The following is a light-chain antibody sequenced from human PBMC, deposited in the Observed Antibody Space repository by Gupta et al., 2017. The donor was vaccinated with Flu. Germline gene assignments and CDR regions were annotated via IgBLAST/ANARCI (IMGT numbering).Light chain of an antibody. J-gene: IGLJ1*01. CDR2: AGS. V-gene: IGLV2-23*01. CDR1: TSDVESSNL. Sequence: QDAMPQPASASGSPDTAITISCGGTTSDVESSNLVYLHQQHPGKARKVIIYAGSTRPTGVSDRFSGSQSGNTSSLTISGLHGEDDAHYYCFSRQGCCGYVFGTRTKVTVL. CDR3: FSRQGCCGYV.